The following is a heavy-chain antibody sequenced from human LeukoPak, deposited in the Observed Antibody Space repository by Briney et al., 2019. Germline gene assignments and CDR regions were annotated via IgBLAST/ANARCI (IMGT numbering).Heavy chain of an antibody. D-gene: IGHD4-17*01. V-gene: IGHV1-69*06. CDR1: GGTFSSYA. CDR2: IIPIFGTA. J-gene: IGHJ4*02. Sequence: ASVKVSCKASGGTFSSYAISWVRQAPGQGLEWMGGIIPIFGTANYAQKFQGRVTITADKSTSTAYMELSSLRSEDTAVYYCARDRRDYGDYFGGGDLDYWGQGTLVTVSS. CDR3: ARDRRDYGDYFGGGDLDY.